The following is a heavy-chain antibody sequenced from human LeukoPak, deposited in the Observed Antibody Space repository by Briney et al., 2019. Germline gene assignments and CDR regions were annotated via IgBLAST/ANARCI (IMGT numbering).Heavy chain of an antibody. CDR3: ARDGGVSGWENYGEGYFDY. Sequence: GGSLRLSCAASGFTFSSYAMHWVRQAPGKGLEWVALISYDGSNKYYADSVKGRFTISRDNSKKTLYLQMNSLRAEDSAVYYCARDGGVSGWENYGEGYFDYWGQGTLVTVSS. J-gene: IGHJ4*02. D-gene: IGHD6-19*01. CDR1: GFTFSSYA. V-gene: IGHV3-30*04. CDR2: ISYDGSNK.